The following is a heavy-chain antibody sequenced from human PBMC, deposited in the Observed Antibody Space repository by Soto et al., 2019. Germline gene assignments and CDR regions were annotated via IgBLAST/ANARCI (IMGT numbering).Heavy chain of an antibody. CDR1: GFTFSDHY. Sequence: EVQLVESGGGLVQPGGSLRLSCAASGFTFSDHYMDWVRQAPGKGLEWVGRTRNKANSYTTEYAASVKGKFTISRDDSKNSLYLQMNSLKTEDTAVYYCARGGPELDYWGQGTLVTVSS. V-gene: IGHV3-72*01. CDR2: TRNKANSYTT. CDR3: ARGGPELDY. J-gene: IGHJ4*02. D-gene: IGHD3-16*01.